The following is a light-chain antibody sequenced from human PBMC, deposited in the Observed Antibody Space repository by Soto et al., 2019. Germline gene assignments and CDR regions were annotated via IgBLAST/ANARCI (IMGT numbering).Light chain of an antibody. CDR2: DIS. V-gene: IGKV1-33*01. CDR3: QQYEKLPYT. CDR1: QVISNY. Sequence: DIQMTQSASSLSASVGDRVTITCQASQVISNYLNWYQQKPGKAPKLLIYDISTLEIGVPSRFSGSGSGTDFTFTITRLQLEDIATYYCQQYEKLPYTFGQGTKLEI. J-gene: IGKJ2*01.